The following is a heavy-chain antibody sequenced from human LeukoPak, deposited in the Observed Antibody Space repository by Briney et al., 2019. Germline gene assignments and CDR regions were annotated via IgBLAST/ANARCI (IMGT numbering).Heavy chain of an antibody. Sequence: ASVKVSCKASGYTFTSYAMNWVRQAPGQGLEWMGWINTNTGNPTYAQGFTGRFVFSLDTSVSTAYLQISSLKAEDTAVYYCASPLYSYGNYYYYGIDVWGQGTTVTVSS. CDR2: INTNTGNP. CDR1: GYTFTSYA. CDR3: ASPLYSYGNYYYYGIDV. D-gene: IGHD5-18*01. J-gene: IGHJ6*02. V-gene: IGHV7-4-1*02.